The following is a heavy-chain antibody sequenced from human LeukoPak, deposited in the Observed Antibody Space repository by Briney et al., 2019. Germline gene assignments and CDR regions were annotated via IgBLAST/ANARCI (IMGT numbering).Heavy chain of an antibody. D-gene: IGHD6-6*01. CDR1: GGSISSGSYY. J-gene: IGHJ4*01. CDR2: IYTSGST. CDR3: ARAAARPLLFDY. V-gene: IGHV4-61*02. Sequence: SQTLSLTCTVSGGSISSGSYYWSWIRQPAGKGLEWIGRIYTSGSTNYNPSLKSRVTISVDTSKNQFSLKLSSVTAADTAAYYCARAAARPLLFDYWGQGTLVTVSS.